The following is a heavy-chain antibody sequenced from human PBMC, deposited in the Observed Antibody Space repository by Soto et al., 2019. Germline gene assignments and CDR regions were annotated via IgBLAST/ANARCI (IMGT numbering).Heavy chain of an antibody. J-gene: IGHJ5*01. D-gene: IGHD6-19*01. V-gene: IGHV4-30-2*03. CDR2: IYYSGST. Sequence: SETLSLTCAVSGGSISSGGYSWSWIRQPPGKGLEWIGYIYYSGSTYYNPSLKSRVTISVDTSKNQFSLKLSSVTAADTAVYYCARYSSGWFDYWGQGTLVTVSS. CDR3: ARYSSGWFDY. CDR1: GGSISSGGYS.